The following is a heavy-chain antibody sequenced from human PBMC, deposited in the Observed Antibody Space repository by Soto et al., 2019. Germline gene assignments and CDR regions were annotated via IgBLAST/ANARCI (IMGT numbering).Heavy chain of an antibody. CDR2: ISVYYGNT. Sequence: QVQLLQSGAEVKKPGASVKVSCKASGYTFTSYGISWVRQAPGQGLEWIGWISVYYGNTNYAQKLQGRVTMTTDTTTSTAYMELRSLRSDDTAVYFCARDLLPYSGSGSPNWFDPWGQGTLVTVSS. J-gene: IGHJ5*02. V-gene: IGHV1-18*01. CDR1: GYTFTSYG. D-gene: IGHD3-10*01. CDR3: ARDLLPYSGSGSPNWFDP.